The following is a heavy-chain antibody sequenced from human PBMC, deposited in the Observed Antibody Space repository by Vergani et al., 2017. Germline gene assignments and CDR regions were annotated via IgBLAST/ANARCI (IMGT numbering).Heavy chain of an antibody. CDR3: ARTIAXAGPLYYYYYGMDV. CDR1: GGSFSGYY. Sequence: QVQLQQWGAGLLKPSETLFLTCAVYGGSFSGYYWSWIRQPPGKGLEWIGEINHSGSTNYNPSLKSRVTISVDTSKNQFSLKLSSVTAADTAVYYCARTIAXAGPLYYYYYGMDVWSQGTTVTVSS. J-gene: IGHJ6*02. V-gene: IGHV4-34*01. D-gene: IGHD6-13*01. CDR2: INHSGST.